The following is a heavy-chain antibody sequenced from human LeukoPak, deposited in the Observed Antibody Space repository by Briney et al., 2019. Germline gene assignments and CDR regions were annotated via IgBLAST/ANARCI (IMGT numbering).Heavy chain of an antibody. J-gene: IGHJ5*02. CDR3: AKDEYCSGGSCYSLPNNWFDP. CDR1: GFTFSSYA. V-gene: IGHV3-23*01. CDR2: ISGSGGST. Sequence: GGSLRLSCAASGFTFSSYAMTWVRQAPGKGLEWVSTISGSGGSTYYADSVKGRFTISRDNPKNTLYLQMNSLRAEDTAVYYCAKDEYCSGGSCYSLPNNWFDPWGQGTLVTVSS. D-gene: IGHD2-15*01.